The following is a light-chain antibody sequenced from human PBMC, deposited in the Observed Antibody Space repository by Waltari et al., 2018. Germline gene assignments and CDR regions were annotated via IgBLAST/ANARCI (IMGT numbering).Light chain of an antibody. CDR2: DAS. Sequence: DIQMTQSPSSLSASVGDRVTINCQASQDISKYLNWYHTQPGKAPHLQVYDASTLETGVPSRFSGGGSGTDFSLTITSLQPEDFATYYCQQYLHLLSFGGGTKVDLK. V-gene: IGKV1-33*01. CDR3: QQYLHLLS. J-gene: IGKJ4*01. CDR1: QDISKY.